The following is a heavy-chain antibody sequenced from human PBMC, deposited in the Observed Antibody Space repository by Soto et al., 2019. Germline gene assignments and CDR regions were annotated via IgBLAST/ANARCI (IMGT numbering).Heavy chain of an antibody. J-gene: IGHJ4*02. V-gene: IGHV4-34*01. Sequence: SETLSLTCAVYGGSFSGYYWSWIRQPPGKGLEWIGEINHSGSTNYNPSLKSRVTISVDTSKNQFALKLSSVTAADTAVYYCARAWYSRQSDDILTGYTLSPLSLIYYWGQGTLVTVSS. CDR1: GGSFSGYY. CDR2: INHSGST. D-gene: IGHD3-9*01. CDR3: ARAWYSRQSDDILTGYTLSPLSLIYY.